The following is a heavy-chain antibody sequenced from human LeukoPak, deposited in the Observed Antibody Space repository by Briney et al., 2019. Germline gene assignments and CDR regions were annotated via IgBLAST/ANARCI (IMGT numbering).Heavy chain of an antibody. CDR3: ARRRGRYSGDAFDI. Sequence: GESLKISCKGSGYRFTSYWIGWVRQMPGKGLEWMGFIYPGDSDTRYSPSFQGQVTISANKSMSTAYLQWSSLKASDTAMYYCARRRGRYSGDAFDIWGQGTMVTVSS. CDR1: GYRFTSYW. V-gene: IGHV5-51*01. CDR2: IYPGDSDT. D-gene: IGHD1-26*01. J-gene: IGHJ3*02.